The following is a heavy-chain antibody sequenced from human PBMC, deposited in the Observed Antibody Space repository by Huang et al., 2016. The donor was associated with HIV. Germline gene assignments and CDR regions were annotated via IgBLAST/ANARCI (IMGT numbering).Heavy chain of an antibody. J-gene: IGHJ4*02. D-gene: IGHD6-19*01. CDR2: LSFNGRDG. CDR3: AKDPSVAGHHFDT. Sequence: QVQLVESGGGVVQPGGSLRLSCVASGFSFSTYGMHWVRQAPGKGPEWVASLSFNGRDGYSFDVVKGRFIMSRDKSKNTLYLQMKSLRIEDTAVYFCAKDPSVAGHHFDTWGQGTLVTVSS. CDR1: GFSFSTYG. V-gene: IGHV3-30*18.